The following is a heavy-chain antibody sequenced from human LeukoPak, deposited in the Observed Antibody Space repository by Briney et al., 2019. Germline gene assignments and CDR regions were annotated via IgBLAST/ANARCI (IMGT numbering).Heavy chain of an antibody. CDR2: INAGNGNT. D-gene: IGHD6-13*01. J-gene: IGHJ6*02. CDR3: ARDGIAAAGTGSSGMDV. V-gene: IGHV1-3*01. CDR1: GYTFTSYA. Sequence: ASVTVSCKASGYTFTSYAMHWVRQAPGHRLEWMGWINAGNGNTKYSQKFQGRVTITRDTSASTAYMELSSLRSEDTAVYYCARDGIAAAGTGSSGMDVWGQGTTVTVSS.